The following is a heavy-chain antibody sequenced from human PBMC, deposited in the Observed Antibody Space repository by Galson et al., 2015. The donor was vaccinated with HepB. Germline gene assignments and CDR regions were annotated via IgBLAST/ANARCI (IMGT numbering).Heavy chain of an antibody. D-gene: IGHD3-3*01. V-gene: IGHV3-74*01. Sequence: SLRLSCAASGFTLSSYWMHWVRQAPGKGLVWVSRINSDGSSTSYADSVKGRFTISRDNAKNTLYLQMNSLRAEDTAVYYCAGAYYDFWSGYRGLGMDVWGQGTTVTVSS. J-gene: IGHJ6*02. CDR1: GFTLSSYW. CDR2: INSDGSST. CDR3: AGAYYDFWSGYRGLGMDV.